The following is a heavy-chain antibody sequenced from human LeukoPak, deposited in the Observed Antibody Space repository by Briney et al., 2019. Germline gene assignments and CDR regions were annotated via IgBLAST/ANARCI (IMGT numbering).Heavy chain of an antibody. J-gene: IGHJ6*02. V-gene: IGHV3-30*18. CDR1: GFTFSSYG. CDR3: AKSSRYSYVYISGYYYGMDV. CDR2: ISYDGSNK. D-gene: IGHD5-18*01. Sequence: SGGSLRLSCAASGFTFSSYGMHWVRQAPGKGLEWVAVISYDGSNKYYADSVKGRFTISRDNSKNTLYLQMNSLRAEDTAVYYCAKSSRYSYVYISGYYYGMDVWGQGTTVTVSS.